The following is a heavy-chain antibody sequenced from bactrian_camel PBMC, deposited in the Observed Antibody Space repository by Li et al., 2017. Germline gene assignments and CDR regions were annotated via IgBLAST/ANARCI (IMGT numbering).Heavy chain of an antibody. CDR2: INSGAGRT. J-gene: IGHJ4*01. V-gene: IGHV3S1*01. D-gene: IGHD2*01. CDR1: QSMLNNYC. Sequence: QLVESGGGSVQPGGSLRLSCAAPQSMLNNYCMAWFCQAPGKGLEWVSAINSGAGRTVYADSVKGRFTISRDNTKNTTYLQLNSLKTEDTAMYYCAADFGPYCSGSYLARRANFEGQGTQVTVS.